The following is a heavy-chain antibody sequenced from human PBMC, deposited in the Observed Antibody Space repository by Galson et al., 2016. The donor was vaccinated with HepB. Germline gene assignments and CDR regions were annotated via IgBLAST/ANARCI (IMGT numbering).Heavy chain of an antibody. CDR2: ISAYNGTT. D-gene: IGHD3-3*01. J-gene: IGHJ4*02. CDR1: GYTFTSYG. V-gene: IGHV1-18*01. Sequence: SVKVSCKASGYTFTSYGISWVRQAPGQGLEWMGWISAYNGTTNYAQKLQGRVTMTTATSTSTAYMELRSLRSDDTAVYYCAREYYDFWSGYYPPLDYWGQGTLVTVSS. CDR3: AREYYDFWSGYYPPLDY.